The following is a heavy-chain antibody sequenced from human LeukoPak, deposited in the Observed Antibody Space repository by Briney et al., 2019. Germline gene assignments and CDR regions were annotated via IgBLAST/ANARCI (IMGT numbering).Heavy chain of an antibody. J-gene: IGHJ4*02. Sequence: GGSLRLSCAASGFTFSSYAMSWDRQAPGKGLEWVSAISGSGGSTYYADSVKGRFTISRDNAKNSLYLQMNSLRAEDTAVYYCAREGRDCSSTSCYLDYWGQGTLVTVSS. CDR2: ISGSGGST. V-gene: IGHV3-23*01. CDR1: GFTFSSYA. CDR3: AREGRDCSSTSCYLDY. D-gene: IGHD2-2*01.